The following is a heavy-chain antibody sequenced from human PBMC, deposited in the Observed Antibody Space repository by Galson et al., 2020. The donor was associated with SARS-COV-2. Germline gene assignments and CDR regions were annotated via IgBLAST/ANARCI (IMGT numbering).Heavy chain of an antibody. Sequence: ASVKVSCKASRYTFTSYAIHWVRQAPGQRLEWMGWIHPGSGSAKYSQKFQGRVAITRDTSASIAYMELNSLTSEDTAVYYCARDHGVLVSEAMPINWFDPWGHGPLVTVSS. D-gene: IGHD2-2*01. CDR2: IHPGSGSA. V-gene: IGHV1-3*01. CDR3: ARDHGVLVSEAMPINWFDP. J-gene: IGHJ5*02. CDR1: RYTFTSYA.